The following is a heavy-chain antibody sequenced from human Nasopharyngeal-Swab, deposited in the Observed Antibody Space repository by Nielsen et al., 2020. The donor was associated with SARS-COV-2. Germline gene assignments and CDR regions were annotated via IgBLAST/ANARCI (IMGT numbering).Heavy chain of an antibody. CDR3: TLDIVVVPAAQTDY. CDR2: IKSKTDGGTT. V-gene: IGHV3-15*01. CDR1: GFTFSNAW. J-gene: IGHJ4*02. Sequence: GGSLRLSCAASGFTFSNAWMSWVRQAPGKGLEWVGRIKSKTDGGTTDYAAPVKGRFTISRDDSKNTQYLQMNSLKTEDTAVYYCTLDIVVVPAAQTDYWGQGTLVTVSS. D-gene: IGHD2-2*03.